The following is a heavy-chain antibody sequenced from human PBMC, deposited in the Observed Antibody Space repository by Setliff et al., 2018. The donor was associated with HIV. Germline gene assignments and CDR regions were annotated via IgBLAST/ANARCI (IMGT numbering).Heavy chain of an antibody. CDR1: GGSFSGYY. Sequence: SETLSLTCAVYGGSFSGYYWSWIRQPPGKGLEWIGEINHSGSTNYNPSLKSRVTISVDTSKNQFSLKLSSVTAADTAVYYCASGGALRSYYYGMDVWGQGTTVTVSS. CDR2: INHSGST. V-gene: IGHV4-34*01. CDR3: ASGGALRSYYYGMDV. J-gene: IGHJ6*02. D-gene: IGHD3-16*01.